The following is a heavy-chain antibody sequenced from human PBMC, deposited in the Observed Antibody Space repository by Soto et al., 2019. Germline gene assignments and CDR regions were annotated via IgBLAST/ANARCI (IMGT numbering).Heavy chain of an antibody. J-gene: IGHJ4*02. CDR1: GFTFSSYG. D-gene: IGHD2-21*01. V-gene: IGHV3-33*01. CDR3: ARDAYCGGDCYSHYFDY. Sequence: GGSLRLSCAASGFTFSSYGMHWVRQAPGKGLEWVAVIWYDGSNKYYADSVKGRFTISRDNSKNTLYLQMNSLRAEDMAVYYCARDAYCGGDCYSHYFDYWGQGTLVTVSS. CDR2: IWYDGSNK.